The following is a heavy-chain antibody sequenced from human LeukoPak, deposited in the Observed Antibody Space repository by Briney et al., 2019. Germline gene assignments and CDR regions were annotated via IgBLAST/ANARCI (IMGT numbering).Heavy chain of an antibody. J-gene: IGHJ4*02. CDR3: ARDTYPEAAAGTIDY. CDR2: IIPILGIA. Sequence: SVKVSCKASGGTFSSYAIIWVRQAPGQGLEWMGRIIPILGIANYAQKFQGRVTITADKSTSTAYMELSSLRSEDTAVYYCARDTYPEAAAGTIDYWGQGTLVTVSS. D-gene: IGHD6-13*01. CDR1: GGTFSSYA. V-gene: IGHV1-69*04.